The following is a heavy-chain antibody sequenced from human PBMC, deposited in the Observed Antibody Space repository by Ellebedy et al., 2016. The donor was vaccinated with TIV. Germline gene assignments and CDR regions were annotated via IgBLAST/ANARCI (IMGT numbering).Heavy chain of an antibody. CDR1: GDSVSSNSAA. J-gene: IGHJ2*01. CDR3: ARDLRIVVPAAIGWYFDL. V-gene: IGHV6-1*01. CDR2: TYYRSKWYN. D-gene: IGHD2-2*02. Sequence: SQTLSLTXXISGDSVSSNSAAWNWIRQSPSRGLEWLGRTYYRSKWYNDYAVSVKSRITINPDTSKNQFSLQLNSVTPEDTAVYYCARDLRIVVPAAIGWYFDLWGRGTLVTVSS.